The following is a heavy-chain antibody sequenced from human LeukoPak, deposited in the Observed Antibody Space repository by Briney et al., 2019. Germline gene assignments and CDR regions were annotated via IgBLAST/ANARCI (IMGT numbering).Heavy chain of an antibody. CDR3: AKPSYDSSGYYFVPFDY. V-gene: IGHV3-30*02. CDR1: GFSFSSNG. J-gene: IGHJ4*02. D-gene: IGHD3-22*01. CDR2: TRYDGSNK. Sequence: GGSLRLSHAASGFSFSSNGMDWVRQAPSKGLEWVAFTRYDGSNKYYADSVKGRFTISRDNAKNTLYLQMNSLRAEDTAVYYCAKPSYDSSGYYFVPFDYWGQGTLVTVSS.